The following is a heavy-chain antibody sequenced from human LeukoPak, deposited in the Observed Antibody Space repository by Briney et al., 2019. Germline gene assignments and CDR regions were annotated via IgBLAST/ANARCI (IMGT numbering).Heavy chain of an antibody. CDR1: GGSISSYY. V-gene: IGHV4-4*07. Sequence: PSETLSLTCTVAGGSISSYYWSWIRQPAGKGLEWIGRIYTIVSTNYNPSPKGRVTMSVETSKNQFTLKLSSVTAADAAVYYCASVSGYSSGWDDYWGQGTLVTVSS. CDR2: IYTIVST. D-gene: IGHD6-19*01. CDR3: ASVSGYSSGWDDY. J-gene: IGHJ4*02.